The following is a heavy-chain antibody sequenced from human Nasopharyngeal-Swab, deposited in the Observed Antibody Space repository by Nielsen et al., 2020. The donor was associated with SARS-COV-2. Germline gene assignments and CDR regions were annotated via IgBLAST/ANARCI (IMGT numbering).Heavy chain of an antibody. Sequence: SVKVSCKASGFSITYRFLHWLRQAPGQALEWMGWITPFNGNAKYTQKFQGRVSITRDGSRTTASLELSSLRPDDTAMYFCASGQCINGVCNPTDGLDVWGQGTSVTVS. CDR3: ASGQCINGVCNPTDGLDV. CDR2: ITPFNGNA. V-gene: IGHV1-45*02. D-gene: IGHD2-8*01. CDR1: GFSITYRF. J-gene: IGHJ6*02.